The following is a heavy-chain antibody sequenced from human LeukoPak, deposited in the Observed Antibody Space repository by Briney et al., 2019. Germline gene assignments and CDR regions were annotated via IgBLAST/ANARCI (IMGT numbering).Heavy chain of an antibody. CDR3: ARGDNSAYYGY. CDR2: IYYGGST. Sequence: SETLSLTCTVSGGSISSGFDYWSWIRQHPGKVLEWIGYIYYGGSTYYSPSLKSQVTISVDTSKNQFSLTLSSVTAADTAVYYCARGDNSAYYGYWGQGSLVTVSS. CDR1: GGSISSGFDY. J-gene: IGHJ4*02. D-gene: IGHD3-22*01. V-gene: IGHV4-31*01.